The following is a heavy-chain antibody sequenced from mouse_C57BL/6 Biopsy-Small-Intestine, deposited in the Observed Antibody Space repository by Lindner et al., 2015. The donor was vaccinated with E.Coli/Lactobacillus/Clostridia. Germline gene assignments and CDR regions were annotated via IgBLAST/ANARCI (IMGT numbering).Heavy chain of an antibody. V-gene: IGHV5-4*01. Sequence: VQLQESGGGLVKPGGSLKLSCAASGFIFSTYAMSWVRRTPEKRLEWVATISYGGSYTYYPDNVKGRFTISRDDAKNNLSLQMSHLKSEDTAMYYCAREAAYYSNYVGYAMDYWGQGTSVTVSS. CDR2: ISYGGSYT. CDR1: GFIFSTYA. J-gene: IGHJ4*01. D-gene: IGHD2-5*01. CDR3: AREAAYYSNYVGYAMDY.